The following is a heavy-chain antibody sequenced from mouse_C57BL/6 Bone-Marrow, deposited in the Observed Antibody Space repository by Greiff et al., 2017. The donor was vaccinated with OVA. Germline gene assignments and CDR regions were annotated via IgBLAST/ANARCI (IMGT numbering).Heavy chain of an antibody. CDR3: ARSSLLLPYAMDY. V-gene: IGHV2-2*01. CDR2: IWSGGST. CDR1: GFSLTSYG. D-gene: IGHD1-1*01. J-gene: IGHJ4*01. Sequence: QVQLKESGPGLVQPSQSLSITCTVSGFSLTSYGVHWVRQSPGKGLEWLGVIWSGGSTAYNAAFISRLSISKDNSKSQVFFKMNSLQADDTAIYYCARSSLLLPYAMDYWGQGTSVTVSS.